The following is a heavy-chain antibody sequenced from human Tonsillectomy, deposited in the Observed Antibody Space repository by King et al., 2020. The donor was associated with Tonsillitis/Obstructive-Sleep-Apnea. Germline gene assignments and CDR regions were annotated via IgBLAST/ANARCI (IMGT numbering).Heavy chain of an antibody. V-gene: IGHV1-69*17. D-gene: IGHD3-22*01. CDR2: IIPIFVLA. CDR1: GGTLSSHA. J-gene: IGHJ4*02. CDR3: ASQYYDSSGYYYFDY. Sequence: QLVQSGAEVKKPGSSVKASCKASGGTLSSHAISWVRQAPGQGLEWVGGIIPIFVLANYAQKFQGRVTITADKSTSTAYMELSSLSSEDTAVYYCASQYYDSSGYYYFDYWGQGTLVTVSS.